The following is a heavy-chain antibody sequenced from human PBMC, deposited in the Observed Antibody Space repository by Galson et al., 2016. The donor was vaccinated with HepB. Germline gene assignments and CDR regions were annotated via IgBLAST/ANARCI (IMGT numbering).Heavy chain of an antibody. D-gene: IGHD3-9*01. V-gene: IGHV2-26*01. CDR1: GFSLANARMG. J-gene: IGHJ4*02. Sequence: PALVKPTQTLTLTCTVSGFSLANARMGVSWIRQPPGKALGWLAHIFANDARSYNTSLKNRLTISKDTSKSQVVLAMTNMDPVDTATYYCARILTYDFLTGYPDYWGQGTLVTVSS. CDR3: ARILTYDFLTGYPDY. CDR2: IFANDAR.